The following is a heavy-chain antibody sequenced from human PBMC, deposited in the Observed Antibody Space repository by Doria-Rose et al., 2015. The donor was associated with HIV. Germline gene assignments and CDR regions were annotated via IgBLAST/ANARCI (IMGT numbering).Heavy chain of an antibody. CDR1: GFTFSSYS. D-gene: IGHD6-19*01. J-gene: IGHJ4*02. CDR3: ARDLEQWLVSGALDY. V-gene: IGHV3-21*01. CDR2: ISSSSSYI. Sequence: VQLVESGGGLVKPGGSLRLSCAASGFTFSSYSMNWVRQAPGKGLEWVSSISSSSSYIYYADSVKGRFTISRDNAKNSLYLQMNSLRAEDTAVYYCARDLEQWLVSGALDYWGQGTLVTVSS.